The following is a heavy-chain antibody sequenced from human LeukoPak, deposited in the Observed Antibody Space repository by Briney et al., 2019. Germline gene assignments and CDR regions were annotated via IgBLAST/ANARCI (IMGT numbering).Heavy chain of an antibody. V-gene: IGHV3-23*01. D-gene: IGHD5-18*01. Sequence: GGSLRLSCAASGFTFSSYAMTWVRQAPGKGLYWVSLISGSGGSTDYAGSVKGRFTISRDNSKNTLYLRLNSLRAEDTAVYYCAKLSGYNYGALDYWGQGALVTVSS. CDR3: AKLSGYNYGALDY. J-gene: IGHJ4*02. CDR1: GFTFSSYA. CDR2: ISGSGGST.